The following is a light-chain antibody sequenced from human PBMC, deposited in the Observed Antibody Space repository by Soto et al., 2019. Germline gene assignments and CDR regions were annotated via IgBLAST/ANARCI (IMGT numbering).Light chain of an antibody. Sequence: IQMTQSPSTLSASVGDRVTITGGASQTISSWLDWYQQKPGKAPKLLIYKASTLKSGVPSRFRGSGSGTELTLTISSLKPEDCAAYYCQHFNSYPVAFGHGTKVDIK. V-gene: IGKV1-5*03. CDR1: QTISSW. CDR3: QHFNSYPVA. CDR2: KAS. J-gene: IGKJ1*01.